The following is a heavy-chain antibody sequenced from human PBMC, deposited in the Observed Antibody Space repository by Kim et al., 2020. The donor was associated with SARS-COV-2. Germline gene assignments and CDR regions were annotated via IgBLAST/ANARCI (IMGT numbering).Heavy chain of an antibody. CDR2: IKEDGSET. V-gene: IGHV3-7*01. CDR3: ARIRDYGARHYGIDG. J-gene: IGHJ6*02. D-gene: IGHD3-16*01. Sequence: GGSLRLSCAASEFSFSSYWMTLVRQAQGKGLDWMANIKEDGSETYYWHTVQGRFTISRDNAKNSLYLQMNSLRAEDTAVYYCARIRDYGARHYGIDGWG. CDR1: EFSFSSYW.